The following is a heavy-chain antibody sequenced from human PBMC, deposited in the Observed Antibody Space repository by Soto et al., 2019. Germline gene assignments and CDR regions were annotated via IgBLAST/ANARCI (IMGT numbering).Heavy chain of an antibody. CDR1: GGSISSGSFY. J-gene: IGHJ4*02. CDR3: ARTTFYDIFTAYYSLFDY. Sequence: QVQLQESGPGLVKPSQTLTLTCTVSGGSISSGSFYWSWIRQHPGKGLEWIGHISDSGSSYYNPSLESRVTISVDTSKNQFSLKLNAVTAADTAVYFCARTTFYDIFTAYYSLFDYWGQGTLVTVSS. CDR2: ISDSGSS. V-gene: IGHV4-31*03. D-gene: IGHD3-9*01.